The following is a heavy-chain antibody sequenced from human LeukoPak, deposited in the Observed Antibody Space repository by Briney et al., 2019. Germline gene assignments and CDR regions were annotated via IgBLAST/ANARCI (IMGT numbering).Heavy chain of an antibody. CDR3: ARQAAAGAWFDP. D-gene: IGHD6-13*01. CDR2: IYYSGST. Sequence: SETLSLTCTVSGGSISSYYWGWIRQPPGKGLEWIGYIYYSGSTNYNPSLKSRVTISVDTSKNQFSLKLSSVTAADTAVYYCARQAAAGAWFDPLGPGNPGHRLL. J-gene: IGHJ5*02. V-gene: IGHV4-59*08. CDR1: GGSISSYY.